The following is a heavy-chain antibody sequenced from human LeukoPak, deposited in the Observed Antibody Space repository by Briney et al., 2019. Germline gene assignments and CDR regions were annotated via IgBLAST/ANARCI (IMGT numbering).Heavy chain of an antibody. V-gene: IGHV4-34*01. Sequence: SETLSLTCAVYGGSFSGYYWSWIRQPPGKGLEWIGEINHSGSTNYNPSLKSRVTISVDTSKNQFSLKLSSVTAADTAVYYCARSRVGSSSTFDYWGQGTLVTVSS. CDR1: GGSFSGYY. D-gene: IGHD6-13*01. CDR2: INHSGST. CDR3: ARSRVGSSSTFDY. J-gene: IGHJ4*02.